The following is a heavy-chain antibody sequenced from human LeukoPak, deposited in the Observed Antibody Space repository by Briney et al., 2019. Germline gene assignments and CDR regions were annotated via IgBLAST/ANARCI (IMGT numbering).Heavy chain of an antibody. D-gene: IGHD4-17*01. CDR2: MRSDGNNK. Sequence: GGSLRLSCAASGFTFSGCAMHWVRQAPGKGLEWVAVMRSDGNNKYYADSVKGRFTISRDNSKNTLDLQVNSLRAEDTAVYYCARGGTTVTTNLFDYWGQGTLVTVSS. CDR1: GFTFSGCA. CDR3: ARGGTTVTTNLFDY. J-gene: IGHJ4*02. V-gene: IGHV3-33*01.